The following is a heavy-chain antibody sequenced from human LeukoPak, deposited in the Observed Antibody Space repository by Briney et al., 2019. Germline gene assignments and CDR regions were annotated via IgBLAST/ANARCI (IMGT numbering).Heavy chain of an antibody. D-gene: IGHD3-10*01. J-gene: IGHJ4*02. CDR1: GFTVSNNH. Sequence: GGSLRLSCAASGFTVSNNHMSWVRQAPGKGLEWVSVIYSGGNTYYADSVKGRFTISRDNSKNTLYLQMNSLRAEDTAVYYCVREAGGDYFDYWGQGSLVTVSS. CDR3: VREAGGDYFDY. CDR2: IYSGGNT. V-gene: IGHV3-53*01.